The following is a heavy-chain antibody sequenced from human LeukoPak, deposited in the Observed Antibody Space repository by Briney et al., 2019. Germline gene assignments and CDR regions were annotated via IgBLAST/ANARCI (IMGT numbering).Heavy chain of an antibody. CDR2: INHSGST. CDR1: GGSISSHY. CDR3: ARALGYCSSTSCYSNWFDP. J-gene: IGHJ5*02. D-gene: IGHD2-2*01. V-gene: IGHV4-34*01. Sequence: SETLSLTCTVSGGSISSHYWSWIRQPPGKGLEWIGEINHSGSTNYNPSLKSRVTISVDTSKNQFSLKLSSVTAADTPVYYCARALGYCSSTSCYSNWFDPWGQGTLVTVSS.